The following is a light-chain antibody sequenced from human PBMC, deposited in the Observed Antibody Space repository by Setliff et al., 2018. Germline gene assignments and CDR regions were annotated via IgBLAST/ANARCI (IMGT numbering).Light chain of an antibody. V-gene: IGLV2-14*01. CDR2: DVT. CDR1: SSDVGLYNS. Sequence: QFVLTQPASVSGSPGQSITISCTGSSSDVGLYNSVSWYQKFPGKAPRLMIYDVTKRPSGVSIRFSGSKSGNTASLTISGLQAEDEADYFCSSYTGSTPYVIFGGGTKVTVL. J-gene: IGLJ2*01. CDR3: SSYTGSTPYVI.